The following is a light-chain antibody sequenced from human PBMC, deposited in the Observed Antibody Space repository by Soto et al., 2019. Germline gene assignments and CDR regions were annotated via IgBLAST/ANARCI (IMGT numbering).Light chain of an antibody. Sequence: IVMTQSPGTLSVSPGEGAPLSCRASQNIGNKVAWYQQRPGQSPRLLISGASMRASGVPVRFIGSGSGTDVTLTITGREPEDVAVDDCQQYGGSPITFGLGTRLEIK. J-gene: IGKJ5*01. CDR2: GAS. CDR1: QNIGNK. CDR3: QQYGGSPIT. V-gene: IGKV3-20*01.